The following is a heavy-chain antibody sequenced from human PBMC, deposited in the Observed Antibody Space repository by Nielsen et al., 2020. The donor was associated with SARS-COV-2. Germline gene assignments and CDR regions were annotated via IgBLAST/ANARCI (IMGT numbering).Heavy chain of an antibody. CDR2: INAGNGNT. V-gene: IGHV1-3*01. CDR3: ARTPEDYYYGMDV. J-gene: IGHJ6*02. CDR1: GNTFTDHA. Sequence: VKVSCKASGNTFTDHAIHWVRQAPGQRLEWLGWINAGNGNTKYSQKFQGRVTITRDTSASTAYMELSRLRSEDTAVYYCARTPEDYYYGMDVWGQGTTVTVSS.